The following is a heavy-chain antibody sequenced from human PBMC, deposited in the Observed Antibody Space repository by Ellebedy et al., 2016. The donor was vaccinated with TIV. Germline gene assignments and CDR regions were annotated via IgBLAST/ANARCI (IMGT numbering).Heavy chain of an antibody. Sequence: GESLKISCAASGFTFSSYAMHWVRQAPGKGLEWVAVISYDGSNKYYADSVKGRFTISRDNSKNTLYLQMNSLRAEDTAVYYCARTFGHFDYWGQGTLVTVSS. CDR1: GFTFSSYA. D-gene: IGHD3-10*01. CDR3: ARTFGHFDY. CDR2: ISYDGSNK. J-gene: IGHJ4*02. V-gene: IGHV3-30-3*01.